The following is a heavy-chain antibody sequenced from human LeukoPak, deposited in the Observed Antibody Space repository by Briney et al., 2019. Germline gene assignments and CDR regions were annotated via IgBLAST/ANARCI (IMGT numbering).Heavy chain of an antibody. J-gene: IGHJ4*01. D-gene: IGHD6-13*01. V-gene: IGHV1-2*02. CDR3: ARGGVRTAASSLGY. Sequence: GALVKVSCKASGYTFSDYYLHWVRQAPGQGLEWMGWINPNSGGTNFAQKFRGRVTMTRDTSITTAYMELTRLKSDDTAVYYCARGGVRTAASSLGYWGQGTLVTVTS. CDR1: GYTFSDYY. CDR2: INPNSGGT.